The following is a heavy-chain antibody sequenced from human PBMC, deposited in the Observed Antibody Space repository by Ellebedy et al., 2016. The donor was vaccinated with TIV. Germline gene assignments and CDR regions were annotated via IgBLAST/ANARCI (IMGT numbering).Heavy chain of an antibody. CDR3: ARAQGGSYYYDHYYYYGMDV. CDR2: ISGSGGST. Sequence: GGSLRLSXAASGFTFSSYAMSWVRQAPGKGLEWVSAISGSGGSTYYADSVKGRFTISRDNSKKTLYLQMNSLRAEDTAVYYCARAQGGSYYYDHYYYYGMDVWGQGTTVTVSS. CDR1: GFTFSSYA. V-gene: IGHV3-23*01. J-gene: IGHJ6*02. D-gene: IGHD3-10*01.